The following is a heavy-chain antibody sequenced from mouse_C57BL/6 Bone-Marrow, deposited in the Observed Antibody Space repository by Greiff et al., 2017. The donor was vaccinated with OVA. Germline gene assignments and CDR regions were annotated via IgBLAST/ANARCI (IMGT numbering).Heavy chain of an antibody. CDR3: ARHGLLYYAMDY. CDR1: GFSLTSYG. D-gene: IGHD2-10*01. Sequence: VKLLESGPGLVAPSQSLSITCTVSGFSLTSYGVHWVRQPPGKGLEWLVVIWSDGSTTYNSALKSRLSISKDNSKSQVFLKMNSLQTDDTAMYYCARHGLLYYAMDYWGQGTSVTVSS. J-gene: IGHJ4*01. CDR2: IWSDGST. V-gene: IGHV2-6-1*01.